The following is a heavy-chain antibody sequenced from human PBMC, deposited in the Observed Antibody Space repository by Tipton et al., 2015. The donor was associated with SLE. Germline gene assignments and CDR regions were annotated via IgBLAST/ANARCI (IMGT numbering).Heavy chain of an antibody. J-gene: IGHJ6*03. CDR1: GFTVSSNY. V-gene: IGHV3-53*01. D-gene: IGHD6-13*01. CDR3: AKGGRIAAAGQTAGFLYYYYYYMDV. CDR2: IYSGGST. Sequence: SLRLSCAASGFTVSSNYMSWVRQAPGKGLEWVSVIYSGGSTYYADSVKGRFTISRDNSKNTLYLQMNSLRAEDTAVYYCAKGGRIAAAGQTAGFLYYYYYYMDVWGKGTTVTVSS.